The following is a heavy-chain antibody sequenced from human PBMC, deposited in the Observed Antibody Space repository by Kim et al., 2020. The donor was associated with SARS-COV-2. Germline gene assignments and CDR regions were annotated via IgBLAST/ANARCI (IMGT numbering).Heavy chain of an antibody. D-gene: IGHD1-26*01. CDR2: INSDGTHT. CDR1: GFTFSSHW. J-gene: IGHJ4*02. V-gene: IGHV3-74*01. Sequence: GGSLRLSCAASGFTFSSHWMLWVRQAPGKGLVWVSRINSDGTHTTYADSVKGRFTISRDNAKNTLYLQMNSLRAEDTAVYYCARGGEVSRPSGSYGDCWGQGTLVTVSS. CDR3: ARGGEVSRPSGSYGDC.